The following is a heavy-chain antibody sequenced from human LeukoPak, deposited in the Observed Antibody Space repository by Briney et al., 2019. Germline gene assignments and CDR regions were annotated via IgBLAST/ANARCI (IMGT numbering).Heavy chain of an antibody. CDR3: ANTPKMTGNDAFDI. CDR2: ISWNSGSI. CDR1: GFTFDDYA. V-gene: IGHV3-9*01. J-gene: IGHJ3*02. D-gene: IGHD3-9*01. Sequence: GGSLRLSCAASGFTFDDYAMHWVRQAPGKGLEWVSGISWNSGSIGYADSVKGRFTISRDNSKNTLYLQMNSLRAEDTAVYYCANTPKMTGNDAFDIWGQGTMVTVSS.